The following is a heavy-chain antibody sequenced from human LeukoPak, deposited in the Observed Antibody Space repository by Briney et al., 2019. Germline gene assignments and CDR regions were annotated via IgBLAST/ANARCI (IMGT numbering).Heavy chain of an antibody. V-gene: IGHV4-61*02. CDR3: AREEAAAGYPDYFDY. CDR2: IHTSGGT. Sequence: PSQTLSLTCTVSGGSISSGSYYWSWIRQPAGKGLEWIGRIHTSGGTNYNPSLKSRVTISVDTSKNQFSLKLSSVTAADTAIYYCAREEAAAGYPDYFDYWGQGTLVTVSS. D-gene: IGHD6-13*01. J-gene: IGHJ4*02. CDR1: GGSISSGSYY.